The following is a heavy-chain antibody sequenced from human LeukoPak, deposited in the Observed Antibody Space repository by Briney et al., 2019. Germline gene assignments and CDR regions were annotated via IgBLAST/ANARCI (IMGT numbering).Heavy chain of an antibody. V-gene: IGHV3-11*01. CDR1: HFTFSDYY. J-gene: IGHJ2*01. CDR2: INPGGNTI. Sequence: PGGSLRLSCAASHFTFSDYYMAWTRQTPGKGLEWISYINPGGNTIYYADSVRGRFTISRDNAQNSLYLQMNCLSAEYTAVYYCARGGTLRQLFWYFDLWGRGSLVTVSS. CDR3: ARGGTLRQLFWYFDL. D-gene: IGHD3-10*01.